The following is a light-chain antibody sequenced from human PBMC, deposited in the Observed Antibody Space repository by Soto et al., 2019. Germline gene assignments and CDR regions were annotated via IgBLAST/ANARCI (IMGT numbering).Light chain of an antibody. Sequence: EVVLTQSPATLSLSPGERATLSCRASQSVSSSLAWYQQKPGQAPRLLIFDASTRATGIPARFSGSGSETDFTLTISSLEPEDFAVYYCQQRSVWPPSITFGQGTRLESK. CDR2: DAS. V-gene: IGKV3-11*01. CDR3: QQRSVWPPSIT. J-gene: IGKJ5*01. CDR1: QSVSSS.